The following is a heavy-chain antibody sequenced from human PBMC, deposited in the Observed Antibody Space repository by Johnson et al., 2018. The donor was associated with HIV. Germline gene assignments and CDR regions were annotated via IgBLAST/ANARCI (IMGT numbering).Heavy chain of an antibody. V-gene: IGHV3-33*01. CDR2: TWFDGSNK. CDR1: GFTFSNYG. J-gene: IGHJ3*01. Sequence: QVQLVESGGGVVQPGRSLRLSCAASGFTFSNYGMHWVRQAPGKGLEWVAGTWFDGSNKYYADSVKGRFTISRDNSENTLYLQMNSLKAEDTAVYYCASLSDDAFDFWGQGTMVIVSS. CDR3: ASLSDDAFDF.